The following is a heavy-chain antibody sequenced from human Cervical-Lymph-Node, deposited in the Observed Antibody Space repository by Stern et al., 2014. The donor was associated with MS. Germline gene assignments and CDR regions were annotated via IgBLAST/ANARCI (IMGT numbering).Heavy chain of an antibody. CDR1: GFTVSNNY. CDR3: ARAPMVNY. J-gene: IGHJ4*02. D-gene: IGHD5-18*01. Sequence: EVQLVESGGGLVQPGGSLRLSCVAFGFTVSNNYMNWVRQAPGKGLEWVSVIYSGGVTHYADSVRGRFTISRDNSKNTMYLQMNSLRVEDTAVYYCARAPMVNYWGQGTLVTVSS. V-gene: IGHV3-66*02. CDR2: IYSGGVT.